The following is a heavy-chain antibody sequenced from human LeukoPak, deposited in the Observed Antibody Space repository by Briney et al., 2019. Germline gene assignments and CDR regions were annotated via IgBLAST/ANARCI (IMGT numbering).Heavy chain of an antibody. CDR1: W. D-gene: IGHD2/OR15-2a*01. CDR3: ARFNIDY. CDR2: INSDGGST. Sequence: WMXWVXQAPGKGLVWVSRINSDGGSTSYADSVKGRFTISRDNAKNTLYLQMNSLRAEDTAVYYCARFNIDYWGQGTLVTVSS. J-gene: IGHJ4*02. V-gene: IGHV3-74*01.